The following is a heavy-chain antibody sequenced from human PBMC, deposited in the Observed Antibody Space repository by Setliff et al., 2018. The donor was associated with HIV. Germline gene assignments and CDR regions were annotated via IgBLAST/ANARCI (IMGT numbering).Heavy chain of an antibody. J-gene: IGHJ3*02. V-gene: IGHV5-51*01. CDR1: GYSFTNYW. Sequence: PGESLKISCKGSGYSFTNYWIAWVRQMPGRGLEWMGIIYPGDSDTRYSPSFQGQVTISADKSISTAYLQWSSLKAADTAMYYCARQGDYHILTGYYSVPHDAFDIWGQGTMVTVSS. D-gene: IGHD3-9*01. CDR2: IYPGDSDT. CDR3: ARQGDYHILTGYYSVPHDAFDI.